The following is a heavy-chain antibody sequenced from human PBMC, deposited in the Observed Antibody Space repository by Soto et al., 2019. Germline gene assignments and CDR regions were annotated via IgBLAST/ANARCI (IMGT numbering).Heavy chain of an antibody. J-gene: IGHJ4*02. CDR1: GGSISSGGYY. Sequence: QVQLQESGPGLVKPSQTLSLTCTVSGGSISSGGYYWSWIRQHPGKGLEWIGYIYYSGSTYYNPSFKSRVTIAVDTSKNQFYLTLSSVTAADTAVYYCARTPGEEYYYDSSGYYSFDYWGQGTLVIVSS. CDR3: ARTPGEEYYYDSSGYYSFDY. V-gene: IGHV4-31*03. CDR2: IYYSGST. D-gene: IGHD3-22*01.